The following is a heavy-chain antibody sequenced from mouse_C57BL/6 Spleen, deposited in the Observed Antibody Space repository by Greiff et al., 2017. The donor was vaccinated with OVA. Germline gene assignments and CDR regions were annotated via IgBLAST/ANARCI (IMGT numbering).Heavy chain of an antibody. CDR3: ARSHYYGSRYFDV. J-gene: IGHJ1*03. Sequence: LVESGAELARPGASVKLSCKASGYTFTSYGISWVKQRTGQGLEWIGEIYPRSGNTYYNEKFKGKATLTADKSSSTAYMELRSLTSEDSAVYFCARSHYYGSRYFDVWGTGTTVTVSS. CDR1: GYTFTSYG. D-gene: IGHD1-1*01. CDR2: IYPRSGNT. V-gene: IGHV1-81*01.